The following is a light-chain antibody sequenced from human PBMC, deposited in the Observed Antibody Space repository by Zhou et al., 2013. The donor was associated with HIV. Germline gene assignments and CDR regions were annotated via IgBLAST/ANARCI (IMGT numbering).Light chain of an antibody. CDR1: QSVSSSY. Sequence: EVVLTQSPVTLSLSPGERATLSCRASQSVSSSYLAWYQQKPGQAPRLLIYGASSRATGIPDRFSGSGSGTDFTLTISRLEPEDFAVYYCQQYGSSPLLTFGPGTKVDIK. CDR2: GAS. J-gene: IGKJ3*01. V-gene: IGKV3-20*01. CDR3: QQYGSSPLLT.